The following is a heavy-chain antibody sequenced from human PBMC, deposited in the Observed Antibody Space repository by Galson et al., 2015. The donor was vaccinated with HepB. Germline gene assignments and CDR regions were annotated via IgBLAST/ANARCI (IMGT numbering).Heavy chain of an antibody. D-gene: IGHD5-24*01. CDR1: GFTFNSYA. CDR2: ISYDGSNA. V-gene: IGHV3-30*04. Sequence: SLRLSCAASGFTFNSYAMHWVRQAPGKGLEWVAVISYDGSNANYADSVKGRFTISRDNSKNTLYLQMNSLRAEDTAVYYCASVPPCSRDCYTFDYWGQGTLVTVSS. J-gene: IGHJ4*02. CDR3: ASVPPCSRDCYTFDY.